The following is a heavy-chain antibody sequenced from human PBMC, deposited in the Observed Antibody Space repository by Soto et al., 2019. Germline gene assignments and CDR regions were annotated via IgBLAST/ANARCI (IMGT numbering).Heavy chain of an antibody. CDR1: GIPVSSNY. CDR3: ARDGPYYYASRMDV. J-gene: IGHJ6*02. CDR2: LHRGGDT. Sequence: EVQLVESGGGLVQPGGSLILSCAASGIPVSSNYMTWVRQAPGKGLEWVSVLHRGGDTYYANSVKGRFTISRHDSTNTLFLQMNSLTPEDTAVYYCARDGPYYYASRMDVWGQVTTVTVSS. V-gene: IGHV3-53*04. D-gene: IGHD3-10*01.